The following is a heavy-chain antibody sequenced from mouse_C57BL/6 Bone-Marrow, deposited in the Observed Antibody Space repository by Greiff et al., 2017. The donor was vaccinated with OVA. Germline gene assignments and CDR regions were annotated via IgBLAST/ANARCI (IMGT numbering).Heavy chain of an antibody. CDR3: VGDYDEDAWFAY. D-gene: IGHD2-4*01. CDR1: GFSFNTYA. Sequence: EVQGVESGGGLVQPKGSLKLSCAASGFSFNTYAMNWVRQAPGKGLEWVARIRSKSNNYATYYADSVKDRFTISRDDSESMLYLQMNNLKTEDTAMYYCVGDYDEDAWFAYWGQGTLVTVSA. CDR2: IRSKSNNYAT. J-gene: IGHJ3*01. V-gene: IGHV10-1*01.